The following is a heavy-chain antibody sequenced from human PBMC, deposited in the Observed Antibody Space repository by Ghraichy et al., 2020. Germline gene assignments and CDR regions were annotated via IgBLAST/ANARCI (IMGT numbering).Heavy chain of an antibody. CDR2: INPDAGGA. CDR1: GYSFTNFY. V-gene: IGHV1-2*06. Sequence: ASVKVSCTASGYSFTNFYIHWVRQAPGQALEWMGRINPDAGGAAYAQKFQDRVMLTRDTSINTVYMELSRLTSDDTAVYFCARDASSGSRFSDFWGQGTLVSVSS. D-gene: IGHD1-26*01. CDR3: ARDASSGSRFSDF. J-gene: IGHJ4*02.